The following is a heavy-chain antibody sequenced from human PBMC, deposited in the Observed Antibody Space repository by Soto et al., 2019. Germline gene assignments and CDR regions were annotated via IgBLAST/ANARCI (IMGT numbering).Heavy chain of an antibody. CDR3: ARWVGASNWFDP. CDR1: GYTFTGYH. D-gene: IGHD1-26*01. Sequence: ASVKVSCKASGYTFTGYHIHRVRQAPGQGLEWMGWINTYTGGTNYAQKFQGWVTMTRDTSINTAYVELSRLRSDDTAVYYCARWVGASNWFDPWGQGSLVTVSS. CDR2: INTYTGGT. J-gene: IGHJ5*02. V-gene: IGHV1-2*04.